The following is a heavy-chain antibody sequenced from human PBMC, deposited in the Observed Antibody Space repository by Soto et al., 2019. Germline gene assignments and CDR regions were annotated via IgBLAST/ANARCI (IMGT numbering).Heavy chain of an antibody. CDR2: IIPIFGTA. CDR1: EGTFSGYA. J-gene: IGHJ4*02. Sequence: ASVEVSCEESEGTFSGYAIIWVRQAPGQGLEWMGGIIPIFGTANYAQKFQGRVTITADESTSTAYMELSSLRSEDTAVYYCASSRRQMINLFDYWGQGTLVTVSS. V-gene: IGHV1-69*01. CDR3: ASSRRQMINLFDY. D-gene: IGHD3-16*01.